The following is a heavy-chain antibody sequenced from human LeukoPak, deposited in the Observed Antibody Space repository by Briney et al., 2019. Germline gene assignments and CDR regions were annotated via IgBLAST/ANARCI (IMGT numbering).Heavy chain of an antibody. V-gene: IGHV4-59*01. CDR3: ARGRDGYIFDY. D-gene: IGHD5-24*01. J-gene: IGHJ4*02. Sequence: AGGSLRLSCAASGFTFSNAWMNWVRQAPGKGLEWIGYIYYSGSTNYNPSLKSRVTISVDTSKNQFSLKLSSVTAADTAVYYCARGRDGYIFDYWGQGTLVTVSS. CDR2: IYYSGST. CDR1: GFTFSNAW.